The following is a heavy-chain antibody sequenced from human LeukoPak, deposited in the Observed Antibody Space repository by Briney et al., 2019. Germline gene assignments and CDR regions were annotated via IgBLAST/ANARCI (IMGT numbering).Heavy chain of an antibody. Sequence: ASVKVSCKASGYTFTSYAMNWVRQAPGQGLEWMGWINPNSGGTNYAQKFQGRVTMTRDTSISTAYMELSRLRSDDTAVYYCARIEYSYGNSDYWGQGTLVTVSS. CDR2: INPNSGGT. CDR3: ARIEYSYGNSDY. D-gene: IGHD5-18*01. J-gene: IGHJ4*02. CDR1: GYTFTSYA. V-gene: IGHV1-2*02.